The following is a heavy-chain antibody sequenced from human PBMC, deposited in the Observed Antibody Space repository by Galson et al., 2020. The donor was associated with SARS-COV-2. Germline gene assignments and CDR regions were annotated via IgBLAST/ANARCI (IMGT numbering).Heavy chain of an antibody. CDR1: GYSISSGYY. CDR2: IYHSGST. V-gene: IGHV4-38-2*02. D-gene: IGHD3-22*01. CDR3: ARDDSSGYFGVPLDY. J-gene: IGHJ4*02. Sequence: SETLSLTCTVSGYSISSGYYWGWIRQPPGKGLEWIGSIYHSGSTYYNPSFKSRVTISVDTSKNQFSLKLSSVTAADTAVYYCARDDSSGYFGVPLDYWGQGTLVTVSS.